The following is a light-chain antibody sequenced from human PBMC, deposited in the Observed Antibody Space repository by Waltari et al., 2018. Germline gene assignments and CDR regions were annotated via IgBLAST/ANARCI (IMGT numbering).Light chain of an antibody. V-gene: IGKV2-30*02. CDR2: KVS. CDR1: QSLVHTDGNIY. Sequence: DVVLTQSPLSLPVTLGQPASISCSSSQSLVHTDGNIYLNWFQQRPGQSPRRLIYKVSNRDSGVPDRFSGSGSGTDFTLKISRVEAEDVGVYYCMQGTHWPPWTFGQGTK. CDR3: MQGTHWPPWT. J-gene: IGKJ1*01.